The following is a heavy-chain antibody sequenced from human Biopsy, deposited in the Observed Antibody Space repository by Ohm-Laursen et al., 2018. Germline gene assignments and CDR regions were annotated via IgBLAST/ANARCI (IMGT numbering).Heavy chain of an antibody. CDR2: ISYTGYT. CDR1: GGSFTGHY. V-gene: IGHV4-59*11. CDR3: ARGSNDFGGLYFPR. D-gene: IGHD4-23*01. J-gene: IGHJ4*02. Sequence: PGTLSLTCTVSGGSFTGHYWSWIRQPPGKGLEWIGHISYTGYTMYNASLKSRVTISVDTSRNHFSLRLSSLTAADTAVYYCARGSNDFGGLYFPRWGQGTLLTVSS.